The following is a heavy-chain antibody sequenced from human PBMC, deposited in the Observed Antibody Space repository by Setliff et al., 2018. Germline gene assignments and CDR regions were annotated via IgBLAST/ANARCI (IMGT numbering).Heavy chain of an antibody. CDR1: GFTFTDYG. J-gene: IGHJ4*02. D-gene: IGHD2-2*01. V-gene: IGHV1-18*01. CDR2: INNYNFNT. Sequence: ASVKVSCKSSGFTFTDYGITWVRQVPGQGLEWMGWINNYNFNTQYAQRFQGRVTVTTDKSTGTAYMELRSLRSDDTAVYYCSRLVRYCTTTSCQRLSGDEYWGQGTVVTVSS. CDR3: SRLVRYCTTTSCQRLSGDEY.